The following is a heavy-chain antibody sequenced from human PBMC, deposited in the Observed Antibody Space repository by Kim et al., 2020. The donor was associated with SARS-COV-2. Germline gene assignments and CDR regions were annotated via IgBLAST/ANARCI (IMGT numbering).Heavy chain of an antibody. Sequence: SETLSLTCTISGGSISGYYWTWIRQPAGKGLEWIGRMYSSGNSNYNPFLKSRVIMSVDTTKNQFSLKLNSVTAADTAVYFCARDFPTSSRYFDFWGQGTLVTVSS. CDR1: GGSISGYY. D-gene: IGHD6-6*01. V-gene: IGHV4-4*07. J-gene: IGHJ4*02. CDR2: MYSSGNS. CDR3: ARDFPTSSRYFDF.